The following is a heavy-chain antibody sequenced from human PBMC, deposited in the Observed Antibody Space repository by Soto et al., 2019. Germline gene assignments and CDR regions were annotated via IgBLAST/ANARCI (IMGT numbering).Heavy chain of an antibody. J-gene: IGHJ5*02. V-gene: IGHV4-30-2*01. Sequence: PSETLSLTCAVSGGSISSGGYSWSWIRQPPGKGLEWIGEIYHSGSTNYNPSLKSRVTISVDKSKNQFSLNLSSVTAADAAVYYCARDQGQDSTIYYDIMGHKNGPNWFDPWGQGTLVTVSS. CDR2: IYHSGST. CDR3: ARDQGQDSTIYYDIMGHKNGPNWFDP. CDR1: GGSISSGGYS. D-gene: IGHD3-9*01.